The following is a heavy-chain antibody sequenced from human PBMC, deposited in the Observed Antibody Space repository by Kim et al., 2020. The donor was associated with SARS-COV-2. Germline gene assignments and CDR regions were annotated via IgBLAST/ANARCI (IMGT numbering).Heavy chain of an antibody. D-gene: IGHD3-22*01. V-gene: IGHV3-66*01. CDR3: ARVRVLITSYFDY. Sequence: YADAVEGRFTISMEHSKNTLYLQMNSLRAEDRAVYYCARVRVLITSYFDYWGQGTLVTVSS. J-gene: IGHJ4*02.